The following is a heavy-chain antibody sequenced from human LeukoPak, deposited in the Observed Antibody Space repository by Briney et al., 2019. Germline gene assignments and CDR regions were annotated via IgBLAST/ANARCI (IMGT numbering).Heavy chain of an antibody. CDR1: GGSISSGGYY. CDR2: IYHSGST. J-gene: IGHJ3*02. V-gene: IGHV4-30-2*01. CDR3: ARFPPLWFGELFNHDAFDI. D-gene: IGHD3-10*01. Sequence: SETLSLTCIVSGGSISSGGYYWSWIRQPPGKGLEWIGYIYHSGSTYYNPSLKSRVTISVDRSKNQFSLKLSSVTAADTAVYYCARFPPLWFGELFNHDAFDIWGQGTMVTVSS.